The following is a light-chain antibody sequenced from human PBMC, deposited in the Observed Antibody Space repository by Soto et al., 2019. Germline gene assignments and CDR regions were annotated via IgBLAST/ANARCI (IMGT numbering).Light chain of an antibody. J-gene: IGKJ4*01. V-gene: IGKV3-20*01. Sequence: ELVLTQSPGTLSLSPGERATLSCRASQSVSSSYLAWYQQKPGQAPRLLIYGASSRATGIPDRFSGSGSGTDFTLTISRLEPEDVAVYYCEQYGCSPPFTFGGGTKVEIK. CDR1: QSVSSSY. CDR2: GAS. CDR3: EQYGCSPPFT.